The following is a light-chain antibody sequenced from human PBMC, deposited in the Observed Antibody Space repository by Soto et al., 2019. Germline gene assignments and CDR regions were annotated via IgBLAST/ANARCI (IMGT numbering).Light chain of an antibody. CDR3: QQYNNWPPWT. J-gene: IGKJ1*01. CDR1: QSVNKY. CDR2: GAS. Sequence: EIVLTQSPATLSLSPWERATLSCRASQSVNKYLAWYRQKPGQPPRLLIYGASSRATGIPDRFSGSGSGTDFTLTISRLEPEDFAVYYCQQYNNWPPWTFGQGTKVDIK. V-gene: IGKV3-11*01.